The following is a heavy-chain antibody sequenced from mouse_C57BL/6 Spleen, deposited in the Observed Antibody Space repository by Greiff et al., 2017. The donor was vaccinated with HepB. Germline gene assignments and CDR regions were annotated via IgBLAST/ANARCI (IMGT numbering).Heavy chain of an antibody. V-gene: IGHV1-5*01. Sequence: EVQLQQSGTALARPGASVKMSCKTSGYTFTSYWMHWVKQRPGQGLEWIGAIYPGNSDTSYNQKFKGKAKLTAATSASTAYMELSSLTNEDSVVYYCTRSLYYDCDKGAMDYWGQGTSVTVSS. J-gene: IGHJ4*01. CDR2: IYPGNSDT. CDR3: TRSLYYDCDKGAMDY. CDR1: GYTFTSYW. D-gene: IGHD2-4*01.